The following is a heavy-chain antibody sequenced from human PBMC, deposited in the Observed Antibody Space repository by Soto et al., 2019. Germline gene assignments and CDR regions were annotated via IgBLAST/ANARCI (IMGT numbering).Heavy chain of an antibody. D-gene: IGHD5-18*01. Sequence: HVQLQESGPGLVKPSQTLSLTCTVSGSSIISGGYYWSWIRQHTGKGLEWIGYIYYSGSTYYNPSLESRVTISVDTSKNQFSMKLSAVTAADTAVYYCARRTDGYSYDPYFDYCCQVTLVTVSS. CDR3: ARRTDGYSYDPYFDY. CDR2: IYYSGST. J-gene: IGHJ4*02. CDR1: GSSIISGGYY. V-gene: IGHV4-31*03.